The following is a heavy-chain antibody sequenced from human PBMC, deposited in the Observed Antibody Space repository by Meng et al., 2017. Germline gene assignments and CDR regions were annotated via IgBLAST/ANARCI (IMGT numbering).Heavy chain of an antibody. CDR2: ISYDGSNK. D-gene: IGHD3-22*01. J-gene: IGHJ5*02. V-gene: IGHV3-30*04. Sequence: GESLKISCAASGFTFSSYAMHWVRQAPGKGLEWVAVISYDGSNKYYADSVKGRFTISRDNSKNTLYLQMNSLRAEDTAVYYCARDHLRPHSSGYYSNWFDPWGQGTRVTCCS. CDR3: ARDHLRPHSSGYYSNWFDP. CDR1: GFTFSSYA.